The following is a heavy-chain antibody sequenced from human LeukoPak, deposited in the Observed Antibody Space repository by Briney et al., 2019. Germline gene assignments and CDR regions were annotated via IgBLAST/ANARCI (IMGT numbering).Heavy chain of an antibody. D-gene: IGHD3-10*01. CDR1: GGSFSGYY. Sequence: SETLSLTCAVYGGSFSGYYWSWIRQPPGKGLEWIGEINHSGSTNYNPSLKSRVTISVDTSKNQFSLKLSSVTAADTAVYYSARGRYGTMVRGRQGNWFDPWCQGTLVTVSS. CDR3: ARGRYGTMVRGRQGNWFDP. CDR2: INHSGST. V-gene: IGHV4-34*01. J-gene: IGHJ5*02.